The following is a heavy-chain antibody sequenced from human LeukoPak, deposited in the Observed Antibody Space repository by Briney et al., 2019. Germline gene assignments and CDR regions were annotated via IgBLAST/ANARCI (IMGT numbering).Heavy chain of an antibody. V-gene: IGHV3-9*01. CDR2: ISWNSGSI. CDR3: AKDNRRHYTSGPNPDSLH. Sequence: GRSLRLSCAGSGFIFNNYAMHWVRQPPGKGLEWVSGISWNSGSIDYADSVKGRFTISRDNAKNSLYLQMNSLRVEDTAFYYCAKDNRRHYTSGPNPDSLHWGQGALVIVSS. CDR1: GFIFNNYA. D-gene: IGHD6-19*01. J-gene: IGHJ4*02.